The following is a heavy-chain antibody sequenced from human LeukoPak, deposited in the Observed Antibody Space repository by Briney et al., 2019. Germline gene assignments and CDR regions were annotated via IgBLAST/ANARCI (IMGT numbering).Heavy chain of an antibody. J-gene: IGHJ3*02. CDR2: ISSSSSTI. D-gene: IGHD3-22*01. V-gene: IGHV3-48*02. Sequence: GGSLRLSCAASGFTFSSYGMNWVRHAPGKGLEWISYISSSSSTIYYADSVKGGFTISRDNAKNSLYLQMNSLRDEDTAVYYCAREATRDSSGFYDAFDIWGQGTMVTVSS. CDR1: GFTFSSYG. CDR3: AREATRDSSGFYDAFDI.